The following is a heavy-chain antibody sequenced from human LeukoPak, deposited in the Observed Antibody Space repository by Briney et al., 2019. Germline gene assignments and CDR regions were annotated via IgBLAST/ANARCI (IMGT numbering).Heavy chain of an antibody. V-gene: IGHV4-34*01. CDR3: ARFLSHVVVVAAAPVDAFDI. Sequence: TSETLSLTCAVYGGSFSGYYWSWIRQPPGKGLEWIGEINHSGSTNYNPSLKSRVTISVDTSKSQFSLKLSSVTSADTAVYYCARFLSHVVVVAAAPVDAFDIWGQGTMVTVSS. J-gene: IGHJ3*02. CDR1: GGSFSGYY. CDR2: INHSGST. D-gene: IGHD2-15*01.